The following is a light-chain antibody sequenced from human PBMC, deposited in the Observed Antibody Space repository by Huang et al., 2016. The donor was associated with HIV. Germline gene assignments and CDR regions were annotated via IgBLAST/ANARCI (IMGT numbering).Light chain of an antibody. CDR2: DAS. CDR3: QQRSNWRRT. Sequence: EIVLTQSPATLSLSPGVRATLSCWASQSVSSYLAWYHQKPGQAPRLLIYDASNRATGTPARFSGSGSVTDFPLTISSLEPEDFAVYYCQQRSNWRRTFGQGTKVEIK. CDR1: QSVSSY. J-gene: IGKJ1*01. V-gene: IGKV3-11*01.